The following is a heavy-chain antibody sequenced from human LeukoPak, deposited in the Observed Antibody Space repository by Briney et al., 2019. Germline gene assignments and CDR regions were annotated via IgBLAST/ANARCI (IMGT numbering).Heavy chain of an antibody. CDR2: ISSSSSYI. CDR3: ASSGSYGPYYYYGMDV. V-gene: IGHV3-21*01. CDR1: GFTFSSYS. J-gene: IGHJ6*02. D-gene: IGHD1-26*01. Sequence: PGGSLRLSCAASGFTFSSYSMNWVRQAPGKGLEWVSSISSSSSYIYYADSVKGRFTISRDNSKNTLYLQMNSLRAEDTAVYYCASSGSYGPYYYYGMDVWGQGTTVTVSS.